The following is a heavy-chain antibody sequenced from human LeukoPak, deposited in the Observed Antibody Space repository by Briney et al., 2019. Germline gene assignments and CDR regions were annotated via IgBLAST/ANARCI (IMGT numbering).Heavy chain of an antibody. CDR3: ARDYYYDSSGYYPLDAFDI. D-gene: IGHD3-22*01. CDR2: INPNSGGT. Sequence: GASVKVSCKASGYTFTGYYMHWVRQAPGQGLEWMGRINPNSGGTNYAQKFQGRVTMTRDTYISTAYMELSRLRSDDTAVYYCARDYYYDSSGYYPLDAFDIWGQGTMVTVSS. V-gene: IGHV1-2*06. CDR1: GYTFTGYY. J-gene: IGHJ3*02.